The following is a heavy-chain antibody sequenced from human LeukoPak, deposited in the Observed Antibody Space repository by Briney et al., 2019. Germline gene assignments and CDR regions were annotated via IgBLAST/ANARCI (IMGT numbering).Heavy chain of an antibody. D-gene: IGHD3-3*01. V-gene: IGHV3-73*01. Sequence: GGSLRLSCAASGFSFSGSAMHWVRQASGKGLEWVGRIRSKANTYATTYAASVKGRFTISRDDSNNTAYLQMNSLKTEDTAVYYCATFRFLGTWGQGTTVTVSP. CDR1: GFSFSGSA. CDR3: ATFRFLGT. J-gene: IGHJ3*01. CDR2: IRSKANTYAT.